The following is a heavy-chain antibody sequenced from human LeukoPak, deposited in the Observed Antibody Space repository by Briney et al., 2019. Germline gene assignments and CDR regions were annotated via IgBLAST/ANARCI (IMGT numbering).Heavy chain of an antibody. V-gene: IGHV1-8*01. CDR2: MNPNTGNT. Sequence: ASVKVSCKASGYTFTSYDINWVRQATGQGLEWMGWMNPNTGNTGYAQKFQGRVTMTRNTSISTAYMELSSLRSEDTAVYYCARGPGYSSGWYWFDPWGQGTLVTVSS. D-gene: IGHD6-19*01. CDR1: GYTFTSYD. CDR3: ARGPGYSSGWYWFDP. J-gene: IGHJ5*02.